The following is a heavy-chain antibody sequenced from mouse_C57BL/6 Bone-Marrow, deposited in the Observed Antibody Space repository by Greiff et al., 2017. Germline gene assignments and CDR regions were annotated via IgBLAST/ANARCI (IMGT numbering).Heavy chain of an antibody. J-gene: IGHJ4*01. D-gene: IGHD1-1*01. Sequence: VHVKQSGPELVKPGASVKISCKASGYSFTGYYMNWVKQSPEKSLEWIGEINPSTGGTTYNQKFKAKATLTVDKSSSTAYMQLKSLTSEDSAVYYCARLLRWGAMDYWGQGTSVTVSS. CDR1: GYSFTGYY. CDR2: INPSTGGT. V-gene: IGHV1-42*01. CDR3: ARLLRWGAMDY.